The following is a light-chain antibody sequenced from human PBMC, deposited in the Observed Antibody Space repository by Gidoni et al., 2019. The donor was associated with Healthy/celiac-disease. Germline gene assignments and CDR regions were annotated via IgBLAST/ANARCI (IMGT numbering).Light chain of an antibody. V-gene: IGKV3-11*01. CDR3: QQRSNWPLT. CDR2: DVA. J-gene: IGKJ4*01. Sequence: EVVLTQSPVTLSLSPGERATLSCRASQSVSSYLAWYQQKPGQAPRLLIYDVANRAPGIPARFSGGGSGTDFTLTVSSLEPEDFAVYYCQQRSNWPLTFGGGTKVEIK. CDR1: QSVSSY.